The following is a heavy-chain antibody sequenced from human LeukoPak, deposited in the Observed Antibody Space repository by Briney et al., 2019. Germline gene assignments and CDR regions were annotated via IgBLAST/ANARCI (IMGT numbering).Heavy chain of an antibody. V-gene: IGHV3-7*01. Sequence: PGGSLRLSCAASGFNFSTFCMTCVRDVPGKGLEWVANIKEDGSEIYYVDAVKGRFSISRDNAKTSLYLQMNNLSVADTAVYYCVTDQTGRHPYFFDYWGQGTLVTVSS. CDR3: VTDQTGRHPYFFDY. D-gene: IGHD3-10*01. CDR1: GFNFSTFC. J-gene: IGHJ4*02. CDR2: IKEDGSEI.